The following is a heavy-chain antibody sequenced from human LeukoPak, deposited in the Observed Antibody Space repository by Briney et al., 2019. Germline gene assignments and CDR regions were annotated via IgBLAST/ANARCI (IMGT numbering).Heavy chain of an antibody. CDR3: ARCLSRLLWFGESGAFDI. D-gene: IGHD3-10*01. Sequence: PAGSLRLSYAASGFSFSNYGMHWVRQAPGKGRQWIGRIYYSGSTYYNPSLKSRVTISADTSKNQFSLKLSSVTAADTAVYYCARCLSRLLWFGESGAFDIWGQGTLVTVSS. V-gene: IGHV4-39*07. CDR2: IYYSGST. CDR1: GFSFSNYG. J-gene: IGHJ3*02.